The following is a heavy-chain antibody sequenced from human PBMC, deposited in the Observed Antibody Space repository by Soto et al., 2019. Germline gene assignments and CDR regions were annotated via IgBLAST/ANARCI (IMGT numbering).Heavy chain of an antibody. V-gene: IGHV3-23*01. J-gene: IGHJ5*02. Sequence: EVQLLESGGGLVQPGGSLTLSCATSGFTFSSYAMVWVRQAAEKGLEWVASISNNGDTAYYADSVKGRFTISRGNSENTLYLQMXXXXXXXXXXXXXXXXXXXXXXXXXXXXXWGQGTQVTVSS. CDR1: GFTFSSYA. CDR3: XXXXXXXXXXXXXXXX. CDR2: ISNNGDTA.